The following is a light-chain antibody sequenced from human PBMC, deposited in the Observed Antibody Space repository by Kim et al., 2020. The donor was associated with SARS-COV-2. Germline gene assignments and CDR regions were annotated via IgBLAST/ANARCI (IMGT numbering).Light chain of an antibody. CDR3: QQSDGTPPT. CDR2: GAS. CDR1: QSISTY. V-gene: IGKV1-39*01. Sequence: ASVGDRVTITCRESQSISTYLNWYQQKPGKAPKYLISGASSLQSGVPSRFSGSGSGTDFALTISSLQPEDFATYYCQQSDGTPPTFGQGTKVDIK. J-gene: IGKJ1*01.